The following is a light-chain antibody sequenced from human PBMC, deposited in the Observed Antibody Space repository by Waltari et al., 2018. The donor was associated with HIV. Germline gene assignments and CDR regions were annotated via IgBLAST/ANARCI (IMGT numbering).Light chain of an antibody. CDR2: GQN. CDR1: SLINYY. J-gene: IGLJ2*01. Sequence: SELTQDPAVSVALGQTVRITCQGHSLINYYASWYQQKPGQAPVLVIYGQNNRPSGIPERFSGSNSGNTATLTISGTQAMDEADYYCQAWDSSTVFGGGTKLTVL. V-gene: IGLV3-19*01. CDR3: QAWDSSTV.